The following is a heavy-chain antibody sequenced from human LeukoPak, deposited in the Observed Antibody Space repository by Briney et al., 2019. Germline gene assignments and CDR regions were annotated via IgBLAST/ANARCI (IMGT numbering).Heavy chain of an antibody. Sequence: PGGSLRLSCAASGFTFSSNWMTWVRQAPGKGLEWVANIKPDGSEKYYVDSVKGRFTISRDNAENSLYLQMNSLRAEDTAVYYCARGVMAARLYYFDYWGRGILVTVSS. D-gene: IGHD2-21*01. CDR1: GFTFSSNW. V-gene: IGHV3-7*04. CDR2: IKPDGSEK. CDR3: ARGVMAARLYYFDY. J-gene: IGHJ4*02.